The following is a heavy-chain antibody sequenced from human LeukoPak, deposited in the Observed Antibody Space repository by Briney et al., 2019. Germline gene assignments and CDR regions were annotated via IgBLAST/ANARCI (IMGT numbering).Heavy chain of an antibody. D-gene: IGHD2-2*02. CDR1: GYTFTGYY. CDR2: INPNSGGT. J-gene: IGHJ6*02. Sequence: ASVKVSCKASGYTFTGYYMHWVRQAPGQGLEWMGWINPNSGGTNYAQKFQGRVTMTRDTSISTAYMELSRLRSDDTAVYYCARGDCSSTSCYIYYGMDVWSQGTTVTVSS. V-gene: IGHV1-2*02. CDR3: ARGDCSSTSCYIYYGMDV.